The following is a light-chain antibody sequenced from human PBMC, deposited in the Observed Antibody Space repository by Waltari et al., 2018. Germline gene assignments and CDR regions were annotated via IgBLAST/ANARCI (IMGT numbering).Light chain of an antibody. CDR1: GSDVGDFNS. CDR3: CSYAGIWV. J-gene: IGLJ3*02. V-gene: IGLV2-11*01. Sequence: QSALTQPRSVSGSPGQSVTISCAGTGSDVGDFNSVSWYQQHPGKAPRLVIFDVTQPPSGLPDRFSGSKSGTSASLTVSGLQAEDEADYYCCSYAGIWVFGGGTKLTVL. CDR2: DVT.